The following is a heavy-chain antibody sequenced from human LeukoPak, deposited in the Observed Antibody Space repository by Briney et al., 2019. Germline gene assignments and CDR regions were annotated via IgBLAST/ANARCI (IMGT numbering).Heavy chain of an antibody. V-gene: IGHV3-74*01. CDR3: ATKQWLAPPPDS. D-gene: IGHD6-19*01. Sequence: AGGSLRLSCAASGFTFSKYWMLWVRQAPGKGLESVSRINTDGTVTTYADSVKGRFTDSRDNADNTLFLQMNSVRDADTSVYYCATKQWLAPPPDSWGQGTPVTVSS. CDR1: GFTFSKYW. CDR2: INTDGTVT. J-gene: IGHJ4*02.